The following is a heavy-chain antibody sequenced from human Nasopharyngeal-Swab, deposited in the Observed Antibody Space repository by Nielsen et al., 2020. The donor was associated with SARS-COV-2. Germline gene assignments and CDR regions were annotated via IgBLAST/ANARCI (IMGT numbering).Heavy chain of an antibody. V-gene: IGHV3-74*01. CDR3: AKDSVYY. J-gene: IGHJ4*02. Sequence: WIRQPPGKGLLWVSRINTDGSSTPYADSVKGRFTISRDNSKNTLYLQMNSLRAEDTAVYYCAKDSVYYWGQGTLVTVSS. CDR2: INTDGSST.